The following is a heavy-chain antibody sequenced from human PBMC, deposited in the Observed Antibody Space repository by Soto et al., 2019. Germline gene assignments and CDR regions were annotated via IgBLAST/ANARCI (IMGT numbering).Heavy chain of an antibody. J-gene: IGHJ6*02. CDR1: GFAFSRDG. D-gene: IGHD6-13*01. CDR3: ARRQISPPTRGAAAARGAMDV. V-gene: IGHV3-30*03. CDR2: ISFDGSDK. Sequence: GGSLRLSCAAAGFAFSRDGMHWVRQAPGKGLEWVAVISFDGSDKYYADSVKGRFTISRDNSKNTVDLQMNSLRPEDTALYYCARRQISPPTRGAAAARGAMDVWGQGTTVTVSS.